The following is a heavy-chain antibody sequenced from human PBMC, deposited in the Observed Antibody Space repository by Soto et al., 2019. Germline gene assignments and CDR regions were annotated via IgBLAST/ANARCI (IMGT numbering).Heavy chain of an antibody. CDR3: ARVRSSSYFDY. V-gene: IGHV4-4*07. J-gene: IGHJ4*02. D-gene: IGHD6-6*01. Sequence: ALDTMSNSCTVSDVTISGYGGSWIRQPAGKGLEWIGRIYTSGSTNYNPSLKSRVTMSVDTSKNQFSLKLSSVTAADTAVYYCARVRSSSYFDYWGQGTLVPVSS. CDR1: DVTISGYG. CDR2: IYTSGST.